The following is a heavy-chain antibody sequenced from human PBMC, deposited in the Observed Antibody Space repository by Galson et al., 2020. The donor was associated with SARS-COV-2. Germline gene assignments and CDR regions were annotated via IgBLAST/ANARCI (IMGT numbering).Heavy chain of an antibody. D-gene: IGHD6-25*01. CDR2: IFNSGTRT. CDR1: GFTFSTYA. CDR3: AKDRRGVSGVWDIDY. J-gene: IGHJ4*01. Sequence: GESLKISCAASGFTFSTYAMSWVRQPPGKGLEWVSSIFNSGTRTSYADSVKGRFTISRDISKNTVYLQMDSLRAEDTAFYYCAKDRRGVSGVWDIDYWGHGTLVTVSS. V-gene: IGHV3-23*01.